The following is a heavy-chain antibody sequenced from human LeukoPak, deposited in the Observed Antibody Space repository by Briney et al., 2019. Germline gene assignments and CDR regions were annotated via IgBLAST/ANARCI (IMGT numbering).Heavy chain of an antibody. CDR2: IYYSGST. CDR1: GGSISSYY. D-gene: IGHD1-7*01. Sequence: SETLSLTCTVSGGSISSYYWSWIRQPPGKGLEWIGYIYYSGSTNYNPSLKSRVTISVDTSKNQFSLKLSSVTAADTAVYYCARINWNYLYYFDYWGQGTLVTVSS. J-gene: IGHJ4*02. CDR3: ARINWNYLYYFDY. V-gene: IGHV4-59*01.